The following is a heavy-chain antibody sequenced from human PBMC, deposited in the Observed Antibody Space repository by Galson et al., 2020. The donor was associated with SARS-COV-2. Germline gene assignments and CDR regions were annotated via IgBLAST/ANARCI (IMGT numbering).Heavy chain of an antibody. Sequence: GGSLRLSCAASGFTFSSYSMNWVRQAPGKGLEWVSYISSSSSTIYYADSVKGRFTISRDNAKNSLYLQMNSLRAEDTAVYYCARDQRAYGDLETNWGQGTLVTVSS. CDR2: ISSSSSTI. J-gene: IGHJ4*02. CDR1: GFTFSSYS. D-gene: IGHD4-17*01. CDR3: ARDQRAYGDLETN. V-gene: IGHV3-48*04.